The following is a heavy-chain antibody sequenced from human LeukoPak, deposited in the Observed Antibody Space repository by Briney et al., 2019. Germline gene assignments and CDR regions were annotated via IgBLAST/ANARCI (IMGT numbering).Heavy chain of an antibody. V-gene: IGHV4-30-4*01. D-gene: IGHD3-22*01. J-gene: IGHJ4*02. CDR3: ANYYDSSGVFDY. CDR1: GGSISSGDYY. Sequence: PSETLSLTCTVSGGSISSGDYYWSWIRQPPGKGLEWIGYIYYSGSTYYNPSLKSRVTISVDTSKNQFSLKLSSVTAADTAVYYCANYYDSSGVFDYWGQGTLVTVSS. CDR2: IYYSGST.